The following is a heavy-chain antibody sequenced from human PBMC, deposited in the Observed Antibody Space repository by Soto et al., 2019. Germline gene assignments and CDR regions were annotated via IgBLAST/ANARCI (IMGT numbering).Heavy chain of an antibody. CDR3: ARVGRLSRYSNYYYYYGMDV. Sequence: ASVKVSCKASGYTFTSYAMHWVRQAPGQRLEWLGWINAGNGNTKYSQKFQGRVTITRDTSASTAYMELSSLRSEDTAVYYCARVGRLSRYSNYYYYYGMDVWGQGTTVTVSS. CDR1: GYTFTSYA. V-gene: IGHV1-3*01. D-gene: IGHD4-4*01. J-gene: IGHJ6*02. CDR2: INAGNGNT.